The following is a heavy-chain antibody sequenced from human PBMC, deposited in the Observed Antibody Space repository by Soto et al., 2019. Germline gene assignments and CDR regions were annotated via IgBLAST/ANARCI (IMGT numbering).Heavy chain of an antibody. CDR1: GGSINSGAYY. D-gene: IGHD4-17*01. Sequence: QVHLQESDPGLVKPSQTLSLTCTVSGGSINSGAYYWTWIRQHPGKGLEWIGYVYYSGTTYYSPSLQSRLSISIDTSKNQFSLKLTSVTAADTAMYYCARARLRAVYAFDILGQGTMVPVSS. CDR2: VYYSGTT. V-gene: IGHV4-31*03. J-gene: IGHJ3*02. CDR3: ARARLRAVYAFDI.